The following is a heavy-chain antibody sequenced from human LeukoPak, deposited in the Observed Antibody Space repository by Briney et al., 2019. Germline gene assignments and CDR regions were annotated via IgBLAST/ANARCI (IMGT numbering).Heavy chain of an antibody. CDR1: GFTFSSYR. V-gene: IGHV3-21*01. Sequence: GGSLRLSCAASGFTFSSYRMNWVRQAPGKGLEWVSSISSSSSYIYYADSVKGRFTISRDNAKNSLYLQINSLRAEDTAVYYCARYYFSSQKYYFDYWGQGTLVTVSS. D-gene: IGHD1-26*01. J-gene: IGHJ4*02. CDR2: ISSSSSYI. CDR3: ARYYFSSQKYYFDY.